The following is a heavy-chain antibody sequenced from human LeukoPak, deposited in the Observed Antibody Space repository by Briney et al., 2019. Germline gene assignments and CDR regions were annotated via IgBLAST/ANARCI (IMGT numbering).Heavy chain of an antibody. Sequence: RGSLRLSCAASGFTFSTSAISWVRQAPGKGLEWVSGISGSGGSTYYADSVKGRFTISRDNSKNTLYLQMNSLRAEDTAVYYCSSMDVWGKGTMVTVSS. J-gene: IGHJ6*03. CDR1: GFTFSTSA. D-gene: IGHD6-13*01. V-gene: IGHV3-23*01. CDR3: SSMDV. CDR2: ISGSGGST.